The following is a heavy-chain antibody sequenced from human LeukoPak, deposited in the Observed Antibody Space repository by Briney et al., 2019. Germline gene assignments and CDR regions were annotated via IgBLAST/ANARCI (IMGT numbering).Heavy chain of an antibody. CDR2: IKEDGSDK. V-gene: IGHV3-7*01. CDR1: GFTFSNYG. D-gene: IGHD3-16*01. CDR3: VRESSVWVGPGIGRPLDV. Sequence: GGSLRLSCAASGFTFSNYGMHWVRQAPGRGLEWVANIKEDGSDKQCVDSVQGRFTISRDNAENSLYLQMNSLRAEDTAVYYCVRESSVWVGPGIGRPLDVWGKGTAVTVSS. J-gene: IGHJ6*04.